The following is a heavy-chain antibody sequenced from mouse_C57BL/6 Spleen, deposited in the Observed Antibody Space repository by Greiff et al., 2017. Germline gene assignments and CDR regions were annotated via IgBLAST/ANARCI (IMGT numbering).Heavy chain of an antibody. CDR3: ARSTTVVDWYFDV. Sequence: QLKQSGPELVKPGASVKISCKASGYAFSSSWMNWVKQRPGKGLEWIGRIYPGDGDTNYNGKFKGKATLTADKSSSTAYMQLSSLTSEDSAVYFCARSTTVVDWYFDVWGTGTTVTVSS. D-gene: IGHD1-1*01. J-gene: IGHJ1*03. CDR1: GYAFSSSW. V-gene: IGHV1-82*01. CDR2: IYPGDGDT.